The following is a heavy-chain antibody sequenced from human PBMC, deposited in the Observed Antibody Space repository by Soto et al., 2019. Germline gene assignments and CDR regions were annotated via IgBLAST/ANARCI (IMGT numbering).Heavy chain of an antibody. CDR2: ILHSGAT. CDR1: VACVISGDW. D-gene: IGHD5-18*01. CDR3: ARGYGTARRWFDF. Sequence: SETMSLTCAFSVACVISGDWCNWVRHSRGKGPARIGEILHSGATNYNPSLKSRVDISMDKSKNQFSLRLTSVTAADTAVYYCARGYGTARRWFDFWGQGTLVTVSS. J-gene: IGHJ5*01. V-gene: IGHV4-4*02.